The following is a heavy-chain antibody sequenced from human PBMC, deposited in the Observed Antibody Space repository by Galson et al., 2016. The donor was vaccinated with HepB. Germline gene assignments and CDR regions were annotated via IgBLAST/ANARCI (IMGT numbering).Heavy chain of an antibody. CDR1: GFTFSTYG. J-gene: IGHJ4*02. CDR3: ATDGPPGWFGESRSPNPDF. Sequence: SLRLSCATSGFTFSTYGMHWVRQAPGKGLEWVAVIWYDASKKYYADSVKGRFTISRDNSKNTLYLQMNTLRADDTAVYYCATDGPPGWFGESRSPNPDFWGQGILVTVSS. V-gene: IGHV3-33*01. D-gene: IGHD3-10*01. CDR2: IWYDASKK.